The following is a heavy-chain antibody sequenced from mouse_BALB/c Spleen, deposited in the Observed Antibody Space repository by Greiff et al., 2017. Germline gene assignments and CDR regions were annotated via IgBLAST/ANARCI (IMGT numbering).Heavy chain of an antibody. J-gene: IGHJ2*01. Sequence: QVQLQQSGAELAKPGASVKMSCKASGYTFTSYWMHWVKQRPGQGLEWIGYINPSTGYTEYNQKFKDKATLTADKSSSTAYMQLSSLTSEDSAVYYCARDENYFDYWGQGTTLTVSS. CDR3: ARDENYFDY. CDR1: GYTFTSYW. V-gene: IGHV1-7*01. CDR2: INPSTGYT.